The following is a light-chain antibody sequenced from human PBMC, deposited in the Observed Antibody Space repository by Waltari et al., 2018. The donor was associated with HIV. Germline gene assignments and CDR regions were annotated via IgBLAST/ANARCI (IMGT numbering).Light chain of an antibody. V-gene: IGLV3-27*01. J-gene: IGLJ2*01. CDR1: VLPEKY. Sequence: YELTQPSSVSVSPGQTARITCSGDVLPEKYALWFQPKAGQAPVFVIYTDTERPPGIPERFSGSTSGTTITVTIRGAQVEDEADYYCDCPPDNNLGIFGGGTRLTVL. CDR3: DCPPDNNLGI. CDR2: TDT.